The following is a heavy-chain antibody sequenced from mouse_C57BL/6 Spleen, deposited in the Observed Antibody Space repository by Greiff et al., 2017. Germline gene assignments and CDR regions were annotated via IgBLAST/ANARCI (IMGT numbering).Heavy chain of an antibody. J-gene: IGHJ2*01. CDR1: GYTFTSYW. V-gene: IGHV1-69*01. CDR2: IDPSDSYT. CDR3: ARGSYFYFDY. Sequence: QVQLQQPGAELVMPGASVKLSCKASGYTFTSYWMHWVKQRPGQGLEWIGEIDPSDSYTNYNQKFKGNSTLTVDKSSSTAYLQLSSLTSEASAVYYCARGSYFYFDYWGQGTTLTVSS. D-gene: IGHD2-12*01.